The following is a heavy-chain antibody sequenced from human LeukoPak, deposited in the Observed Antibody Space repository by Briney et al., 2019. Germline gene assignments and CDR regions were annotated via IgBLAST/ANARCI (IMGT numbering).Heavy chain of an antibody. CDR3: ARGTERWLQSHFDY. CDR2: ISSNGGST. V-gene: IGHV3-64*01. CDR1: GFTFSSYA. J-gene: IGHJ4*02. Sequence: GGSLRLSCAASGFTFSSYAMHWVRQAPGKGLEYVSAISSNGGSTYYANSVKGRFTISRDNSKNTLYLQMGRLRAEDMAVYYCARGTERWLQSHFDYWGQGTLVTVSS. D-gene: IGHD5-24*01.